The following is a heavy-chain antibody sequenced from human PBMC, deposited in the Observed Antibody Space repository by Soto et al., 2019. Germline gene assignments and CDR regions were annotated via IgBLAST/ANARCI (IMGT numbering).Heavy chain of an antibody. CDR3: ASDGIAATGP. V-gene: IGHV4-4*02. CDR1: GGSISSSNW. D-gene: IGHD6-13*01. J-gene: IGHJ4*02. CDR2: IHHSGST. Sequence: QVQLQESGPGLVKPSGTLALTCAVSGGSISSSNWWSWVRQPPGKGLEWIGEIHHSGSTNYNPSLTSRVTISVDKSKNQCSLKMSSVTAADAAVDYCASDGIAATGPWGQGTLVTVSS.